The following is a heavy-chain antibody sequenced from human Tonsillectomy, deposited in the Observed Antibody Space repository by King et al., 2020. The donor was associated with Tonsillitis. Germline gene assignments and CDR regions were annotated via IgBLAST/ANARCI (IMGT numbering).Heavy chain of an antibody. Sequence: VQLVESGGGVVQPGGSLRLSCAASGFTFDDFAMHWVRQAPGKGPEWVSLISGDGGGTYYADSVKDRFTISRDNSKNSLYLQMNSLRTEDNALYYCAKDKDGSDFNYYYYDMDVWGKGTTVTVSS. CDR2: ISGDGGGT. D-gene: IGHD5-12*01. CDR1: GFTFDDFA. J-gene: IGHJ6*03. V-gene: IGHV3-43*02. CDR3: AKDKDGSDFNYYYYDMDV.